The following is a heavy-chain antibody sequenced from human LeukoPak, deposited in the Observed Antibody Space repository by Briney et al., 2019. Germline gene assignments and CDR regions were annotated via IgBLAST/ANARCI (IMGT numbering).Heavy chain of an antibody. Sequence: SGESLKISCKGSGYNFATYWIGWVRQMPGKGLEWMGVVYPGDSDTRYSPSFQGQVTMSADKSISTAYLQLSSLKASDTAIYYRARRGNSNWFDPWGQGTLVTVSS. V-gene: IGHV5-51*01. CDR3: ARRGNSNWFDP. D-gene: IGHD3-10*01. CDR1: GYNFATYW. J-gene: IGHJ5*02. CDR2: VYPGDSDT.